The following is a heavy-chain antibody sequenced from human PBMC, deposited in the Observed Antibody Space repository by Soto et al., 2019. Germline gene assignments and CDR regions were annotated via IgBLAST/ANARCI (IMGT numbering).Heavy chain of an antibody. V-gene: IGHV3-23*01. CDR1: GFSFSSYA. J-gene: IGHJ4*02. CDR2: ISGSGGSS. Sequence: AGGSLRLSCEASGFSFSSYAMIWVRQAPGKGLEWVSVISGSGGSSYFADSVKGRSTISRDNSKNMLYLEMSSLRAEDTAIYFCAKGSIEYSASIDYWGQGTLVTVSS. CDR3: AKGSIEYSASIDY. D-gene: IGHD4-4*01.